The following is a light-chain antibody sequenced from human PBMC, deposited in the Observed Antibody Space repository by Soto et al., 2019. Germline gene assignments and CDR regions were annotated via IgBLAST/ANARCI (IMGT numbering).Light chain of an antibody. CDR1: GSDIGAYNF. CDR2: GVT. CDR3: ISYTSDDVRYV. J-gene: IGLJ1*01. V-gene: IGLV2-8*01. Sequence: QSVLAQPPSASGSPGQSVTISCTGSGSDIGAYNFVSWYQQHPGKAPKLMIFGVTERPSGVPDRFSGSKSGNTASLTVSGLQADDEAVYYCISYTSDDVRYVFGTGTKVTVL.